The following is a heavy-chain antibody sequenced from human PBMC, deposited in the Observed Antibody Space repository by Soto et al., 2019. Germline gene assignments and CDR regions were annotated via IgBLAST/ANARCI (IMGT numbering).Heavy chain of an antibody. D-gene: IGHD3-3*01. Sequence: SETLSLTCTVSGGSISSYYWSWIRQPPGKGLEWIGYIYYSGSTNYNPSLKSRVTISVDTSKNQFSLKLSSVTAADTAVYYCARGGGLRFLEWLLEGSYFDYWGQGTLVTVSS. CDR1: GGSISSYY. CDR3: ARGGGLRFLEWLLEGSYFDY. CDR2: IYYSGST. V-gene: IGHV4-59*01. J-gene: IGHJ4*02.